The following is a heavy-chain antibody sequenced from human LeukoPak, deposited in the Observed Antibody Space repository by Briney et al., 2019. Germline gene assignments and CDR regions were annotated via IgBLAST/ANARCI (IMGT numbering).Heavy chain of an antibody. V-gene: IGHV1-8*02. CDR2: INPNSGNT. D-gene: IGHD3-10*01. CDR3: ARSTYYYGSGSYFPLYYYYYMDV. Sequence: ASVRVSCKASGYTFTGYYMHWVRQAPGQGLEWMGWINPNSGNTGYAQKFQGRVTMTRNTSISTAYMELSSLRSEDTAVYYCARSTYYYGSGSYFPLYYYYYMDVWGKGTTVTISS. CDR1: GYTFTGYY. J-gene: IGHJ6*03.